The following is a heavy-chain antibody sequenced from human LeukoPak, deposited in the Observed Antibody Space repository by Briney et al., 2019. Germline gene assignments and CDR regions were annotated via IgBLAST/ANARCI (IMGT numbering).Heavy chain of an antibody. Sequence: PSGALSLTCAVYGGSFSGYYWSWIRQPPGKGLEWIWEINHSGSTNYNPSLMRRGSTSVDTSKNQFSLKLSSVTAADTAVYYCARSRVLRYCDWLLPYDYWGQGTLVTVSS. J-gene: IGHJ4*02. CDR1: GGSFSGYY. CDR2: INHSGST. CDR3: ARSRVLRYCDWLLPYDY. V-gene: IGHV4-34*01. D-gene: IGHD3-9*01.